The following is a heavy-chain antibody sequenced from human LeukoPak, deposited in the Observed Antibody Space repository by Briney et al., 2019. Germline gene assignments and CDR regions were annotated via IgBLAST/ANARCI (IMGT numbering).Heavy chain of an antibody. CDR1: GFSFSIYT. D-gene: IGHD5-24*01. CDR3: ARSVDVDY. Sequence: GGSLRLSCGASGFSFSIYTMQWVRQAPGKGLEWVALISYDGNNKNYAASVKGRFTISRDKAKDSLYLQMNALRAEDTAVYYCARSVDVDYWGQGILVTVSP. J-gene: IGHJ4*02. V-gene: IGHV3-30-3*01. CDR2: ISYDGNNK.